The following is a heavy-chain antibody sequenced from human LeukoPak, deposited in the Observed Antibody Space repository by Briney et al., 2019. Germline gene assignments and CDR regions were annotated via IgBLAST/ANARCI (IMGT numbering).Heavy chain of an antibody. CDR3: AKQGESKTKNFDY. CDR2: IGGTRYST. Sequence: GGSLRLSCAASGFTFSNYAMMWVRQAPGKGLEWVSIIGGTRYSTYYADSVRGRFTISRDNSKNTLYLQMNSLRAEDTAVYYCAKQGESKTKNFDYWGQGTLVTVSS. V-gene: IGHV3-23*01. J-gene: IGHJ4*02. CDR1: GFTFSNYA. D-gene: IGHD1-7*01.